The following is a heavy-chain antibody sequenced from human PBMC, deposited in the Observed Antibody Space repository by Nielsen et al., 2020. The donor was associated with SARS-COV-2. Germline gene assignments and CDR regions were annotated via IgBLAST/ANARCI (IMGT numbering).Heavy chain of an antibody. CDR3: ARGAQQWLADY. CDR1: GYTFTDYY. V-gene: IGHV1-2*02. Sequence: ASVKVSCKASGYTFTDYYIHWVRQAPGQGLEWMGWFNPSRGGTKYAQKFQGRVTTTRDMSVNTAYMDLCGLTSDDTAVYYCARGAQQWLADYWGQITLVTVSS. CDR2: FNPSRGGT. J-gene: IGHJ4*02. D-gene: IGHD6-19*01.